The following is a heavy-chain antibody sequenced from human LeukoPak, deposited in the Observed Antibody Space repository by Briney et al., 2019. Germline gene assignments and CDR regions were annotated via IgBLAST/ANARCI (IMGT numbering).Heavy chain of an antibody. J-gene: IGHJ4*02. CDR1: EFTFSSYS. CDR3: AKQLGYCSDGSCYFPY. D-gene: IGHD2-15*01. Sequence: PGGSLRLSCAASEFTFSSYSMNWVRQAPGKGLEWVSYITNSGNSKSYADSVKGRFTISRDNSKSTLCLQMNSLRAEDTAVYYCAKQLGYCSDGSCYFPYWGQGTLVTVSS. CDR2: ITNSGNSK. V-gene: IGHV3-48*01.